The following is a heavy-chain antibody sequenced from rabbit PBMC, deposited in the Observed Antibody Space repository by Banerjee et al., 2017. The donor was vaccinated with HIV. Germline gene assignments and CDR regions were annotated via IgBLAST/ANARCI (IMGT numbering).Heavy chain of an antibody. V-gene: IGHV1S45*01. CDR1: GFDLSIYY. D-gene: IGHD4-1*01. Sequence: QEQLVESGGGLVQPEGSLTLTCKASGFDLSIYYMCWVRQAPGKGLEWIACINTSSGNTVYATWAKGRFTISKTSSTTVTLQMTSLTAADTATYFCARDLAGVIGWNFNLWGPGTLVTVS. J-gene: IGHJ4*01. CDR2: INTSSGNT. CDR3: ARDLAGVIGWNFNL.